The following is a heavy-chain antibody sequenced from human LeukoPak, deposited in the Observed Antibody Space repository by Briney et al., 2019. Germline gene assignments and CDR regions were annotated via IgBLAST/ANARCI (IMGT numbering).Heavy chain of an antibody. CDR3: AKDLSMVFDAFNI. CDR1: GFTFDEYA. V-gene: IGHV3-43*02. Sequence: GGSLRLSCAASGFTFDEYAMRWVSHAPGKGLEWVSLISGDGATTYYAPSVKGRVTVSRDNNKNSLFLQMNNLRTEDSALYYCAKDLSMVFDAFNIWGQGTLVTVSS. J-gene: IGHJ3*02. D-gene: IGHD4/OR15-4a*01. CDR2: ISGDGATT.